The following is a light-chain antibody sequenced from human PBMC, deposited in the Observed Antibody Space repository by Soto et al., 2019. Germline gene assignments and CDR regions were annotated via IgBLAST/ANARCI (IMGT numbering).Light chain of an antibody. V-gene: IGKV3-11*01. Sequence: EIVLTQSQDTLCLSPGARAALSWMASQSVSSYLAWYQQKPGQAPRLLIYDASNRATGIPARFSGSGSGTDFTLTISSLEPEDFAVYYCQQRSNWPLTFGGGTKVDIK. CDR1: QSVSSY. CDR2: DAS. J-gene: IGKJ4*01. CDR3: QQRSNWPLT.